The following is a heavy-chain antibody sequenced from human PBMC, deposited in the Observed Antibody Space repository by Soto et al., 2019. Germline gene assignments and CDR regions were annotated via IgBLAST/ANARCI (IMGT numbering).Heavy chain of an antibody. D-gene: IGHD6-13*01. Sequence: EVQLVESGGGLVKPGGSLRLSCAASGFTSSSYSMNWVRQAPGKGLEWVSSISSSSSYIYYADSVKGRFTISRDNAKNSLYLQMNSLRAEDTAVYYCARGRGAAGTDSAQYYGMDVWGQGTTVTVSS. J-gene: IGHJ6*02. CDR3: ARGRGAAGTDSAQYYGMDV. CDR2: ISSSSSYI. V-gene: IGHV3-21*01. CDR1: GFTSSSYS.